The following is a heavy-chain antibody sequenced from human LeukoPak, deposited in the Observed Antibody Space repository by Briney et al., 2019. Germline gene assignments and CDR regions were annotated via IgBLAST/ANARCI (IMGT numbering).Heavy chain of an antibody. CDR3: AREVTDTAMVIWFDP. Sequence: ASVKVSCKASGYTFTSYYMHWVRQAPGQGLEWMGIINPSGGSTSYAQKFQGRVTMTRDTSTSTVYMELSSLRSEDTAVYYCAREVTDTAMVIWFDPWGQGTLVTVSS. D-gene: IGHD5-18*01. V-gene: IGHV1-46*01. CDR2: INPSGGST. CDR1: GYTFTSYY. J-gene: IGHJ5*02.